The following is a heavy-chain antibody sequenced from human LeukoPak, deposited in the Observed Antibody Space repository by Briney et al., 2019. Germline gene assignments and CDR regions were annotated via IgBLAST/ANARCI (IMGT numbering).Heavy chain of an antibody. D-gene: IGHD6-13*01. CDR3: ARDGTAAGLYFDL. Sequence: GGSLRLSCAASGFTFSSHWMNWVRQAPGKGPEWVASIRQDGSEKTYVDSVKGRFTISRDNTKNSLSLQLNGLRAEDTAVYYCARDGTAAGLYFDLWGQGTLVTVSS. J-gene: IGHJ4*01. CDR2: IRQDGSEK. V-gene: IGHV3-7*01. CDR1: GFTFSSHW.